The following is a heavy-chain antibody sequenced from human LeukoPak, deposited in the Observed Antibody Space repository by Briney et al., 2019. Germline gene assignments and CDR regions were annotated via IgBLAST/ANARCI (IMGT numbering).Heavy chain of an antibody. Sequence: GGSLRLSCAASGFTFSSYSMSWVRQAPGKGLEWVSSISSSSSYIYYADSVKGRFTISRDNAKNSLYLQMNSLRAEDTAVYYCASPITYSSYYGMDVWGQGTTVTVSS. CDR3: ASPITYSSYYGMDV. D-gene: IGHD6-13*01. V-gene: IGHV3-21*01. CDR2: ISSSSSYI. J-gene: IGHJ6*02. CDR1: GFTFSSYS.